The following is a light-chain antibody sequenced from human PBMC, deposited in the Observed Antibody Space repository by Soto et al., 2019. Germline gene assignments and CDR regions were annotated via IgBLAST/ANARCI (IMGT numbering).Light chain of an antibody. V-gene: IGLV2-23*02. J-gene: IGLJ1*01. CDR3: GSYAGSSYF. Sequence: QSVLTQPASVSGSPGQSITISCTGTSSDVGSYNLVSWYQQHPGKAHKLMIYEVSKRPSGVSNRFSGSKSGNTASLTFSGLQAEDEVDYYCGSYAGSSYFFGTGTKVTVL. CDR2: EVS. CDR1: SSDVGSYNL.